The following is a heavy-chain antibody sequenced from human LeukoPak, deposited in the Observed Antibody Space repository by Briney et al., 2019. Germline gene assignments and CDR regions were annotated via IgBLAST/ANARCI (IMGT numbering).Heavy chain of an antibody. CDR2: IYTSGST. J-gene: IGHJ4*02. CDR1: GGSISSYY. V-gene: IGHV4-4*09. D-gene: IGHD1-26*01. Sequence: SETRSLTWTVSGGSISSYYWSWIRPPPGKGLEWIGYIYTSGSTNYNPSLKSGVTISVYTSKNQFSLKLSSVTAADTAVYYCASFSGSKVFFDYWGQGTLVTVSS. CDR3: ASFSGSKVFFDY.